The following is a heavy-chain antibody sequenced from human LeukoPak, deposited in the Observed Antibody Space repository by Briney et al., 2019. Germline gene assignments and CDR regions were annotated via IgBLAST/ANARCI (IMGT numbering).Heavy chain of an antibody. CDR2: IYHSGST. Sequence: SETLSLTCTVSGYSISSGYYWGWIRQPPGKGLEWIGSIYHSGSTYYNPSLKSRVTISVDTSKNQFSLKLSSVTAADTAVYYCARANFLNLRYCYFDYWGQGTLVTVSS. V-gene: IGHV4-38-2*02. J-gene: IGHJ4*02. D-gene: IGHD2-8*02. CDR3: ARANFLNLRYCYFDY. CDR1: GYSISSGYY.